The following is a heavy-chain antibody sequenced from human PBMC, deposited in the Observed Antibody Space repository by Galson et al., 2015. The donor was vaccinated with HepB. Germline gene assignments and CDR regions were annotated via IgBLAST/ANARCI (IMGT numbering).Heavy chain of an antibody. J-gene: IGHJ6*03. Sequence: SLTCTVSGGSISSGSYYWSWIRQPAGKGLEWIGRIYTSGSTNYNPSLKSRVTMSVDTSKNQFSLKLSSVTAADTAVYYCGRGPTDIRYYYMDVWGKGTTVTVSS. CDR3: GRGPTDIRYYYMDV. V-gene: IGHV4-61*02. CDR2: IYTSGST. CDR1: GGSISSGSYY. D-gene: IGHD2-21*02.